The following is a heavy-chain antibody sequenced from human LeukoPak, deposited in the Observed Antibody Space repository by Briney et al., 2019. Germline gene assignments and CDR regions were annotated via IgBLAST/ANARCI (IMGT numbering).Heavy chain of an antibody. V-gene: IGHV3-21*01. D-gene: IGHD2-21*01. J-gene: IGHJ3*02. CDR2: ISSSSYI. CDR1: GFTFSSYS. CDR3: ARAIVGFDAFDI. Sequence: GGSLRLSCAASGFTFSSYSMNWVRQAPGKGLEWVSSISSSSYIYYADSVKGRFTSSRENAKNTRYLQMNSLRAETTAVYYCARAIVGFDAFDIWGQGTMVTVSS.